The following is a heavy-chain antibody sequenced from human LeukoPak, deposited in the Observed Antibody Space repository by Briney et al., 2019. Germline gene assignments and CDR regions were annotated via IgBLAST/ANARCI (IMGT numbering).Heavy chain of an antibody. V-gene: IGHV4-30-4*01. J-gene: IGHJ6*02. CDR3: ARELRLITYGMDV. Sequence: PSETLSLTCTVSGGSISSGDYYWSWIRQPPGKGLEWIGYIYYSGGTYYNPSLKSRVTISVDTSKNQFSLKLSSVTAADTAVYYCARELRLITYGMDVWGQGTTVTVSS. CDR1: GGSISSGDYY. D-gene: IGHD3-3*01. CDR2: IYYSGGT.